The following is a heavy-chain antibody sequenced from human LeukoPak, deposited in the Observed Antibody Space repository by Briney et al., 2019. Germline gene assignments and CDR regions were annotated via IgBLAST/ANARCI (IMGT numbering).Heavy chain of an antibody. CDR3: ARNRKYSSGWYSDY. D-gene: IGHD6-19*01. Sequence: SETLSLTCTVSGDSISGYYWSWIRQPPGKGLEWIGYIYYSGMTSYDPSLKSRLTISVDTSQNQISLNLSSVTAADTAVYYCARNRKYSSGWYSDYWGQGTLVTVSS. CDR2: IYYSGMT. V-gene: IGHV4-59*08. J-gene: IGHJ4*02. CDR1: GDSISGYY.